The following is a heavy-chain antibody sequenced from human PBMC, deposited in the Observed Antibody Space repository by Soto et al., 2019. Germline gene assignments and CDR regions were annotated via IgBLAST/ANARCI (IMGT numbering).Heavy chain of an antibody. Sequence: ASVKVSCKVSGYTLTELSMHWVRQAPGKGLEWMGGFDPEDGETIYAQKFQGRVTMTEDTSTDTAYMELSSLRSEDTAVYYCATAPRDTAMPTGDYWGQGTLVTVSS. CDR1: GYTLTELS. J-gene: IGHJ4*02. CDR3: ATAPRDTAMPTGDY. V-gene: IGHV1-24*01. D-gene: IGHD5-18*01. CDR2: FDPEDGET.